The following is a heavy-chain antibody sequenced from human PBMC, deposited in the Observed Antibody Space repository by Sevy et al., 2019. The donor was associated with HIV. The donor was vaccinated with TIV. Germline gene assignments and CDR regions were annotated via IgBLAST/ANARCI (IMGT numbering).Heavy chain of an antibody. D-gene: IGHD6-19*01. CDR2: IYDAGST. CDR1: GFTVSSVY. CDR3: ARESGYSSSPGAFDI. V-gene: IGHV3-53*01. J-gene: IGHJ3*02. Sequence: GGSLRLSCAASGFTVSSVYMSWVRQAPGKGLEWVSLIYDAGSTYFADSVEGRFTISRDDSKNTLELQMNSLRAEDTAVYFCARESGYSSSPGAFDIWGQGTMVTVSS.